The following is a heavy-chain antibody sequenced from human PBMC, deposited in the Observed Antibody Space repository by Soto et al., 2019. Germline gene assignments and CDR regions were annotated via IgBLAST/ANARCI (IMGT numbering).Heavy chain of an antibody. CDR3: AKTGFWSDYRVADY. V-gene: IGHV4-39*01. CDR2: INYSGST. J-gene: IGHJ4*02. D-gene: IGHD3-3*01. CDR1: DGSISSRSSY. Sequence: SETLSLTCTVSDGSISSRSSYWDWIRQPPGKGLEWIGSINYSGSTYYNPSLKSRITISVDTSKNQFSLKLNSVTAADTAVYFCAKTGFWSDYRVADYWGQGTLVTVSS.